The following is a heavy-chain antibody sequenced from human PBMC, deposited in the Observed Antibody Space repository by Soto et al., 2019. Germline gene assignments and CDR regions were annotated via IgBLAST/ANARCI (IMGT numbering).Heavy chain of an antibody. D-gene: IGHD1-26*01. Sequence: ASVKVSCKASGYTFTSYGISWVRQSPGQGLEWMGWISAYSGNTNYAQKLQGRVTMTTDTSTSTAYMELRSMRSDDTAVYYCARWWGPSGRYLGSLFFDYWGQGTLVTVSS. CDR2: ISAYSGNT. V-gene: IGHV1-18*04. CDR3: ARWWGPSGRYLGSLFFDY. J-gene: IGHJ4*02. CDR1: GYTFTSYG.